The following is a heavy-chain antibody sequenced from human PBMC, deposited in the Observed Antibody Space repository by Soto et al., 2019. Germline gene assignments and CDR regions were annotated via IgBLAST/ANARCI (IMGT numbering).Heavy chain of an antibody. CDR2: IYYSGST. CDR1: GGSISSSSHY. V-gene: IGHV4-39*01. Sequence: ASETLSLTCTVSGGSISSSSHYWGWIRQPPGKGLEWIGSIYYSGSTYYNPSLKSRVTISVDTSKNQFSLKLSSVTAADTAVYYCARNQKGYYGSGATPRGYWGQGTLVTVSS. CDR3: ARNQKGYYGSGATPRGY. D-gene: IGHD3-10*01. J-gene: IGHJ4*02.